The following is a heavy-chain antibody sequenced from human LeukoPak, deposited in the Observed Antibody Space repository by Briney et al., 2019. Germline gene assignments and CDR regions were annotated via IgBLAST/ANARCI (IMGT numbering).Heavy chain of an antibody. D-gene: IGHD3-10*01. V-gene: IGHV4-39*01. CDR2: IYYSGST. J-gene: IGHJ5*02. CDR1: GGSISSSSYY. Sequence: SETLSLTCTVSGGSISSSSYYWGWIRQPPGKGPEWIGSIYYSGSTYYNPSLKSRVTISVDTSKNQFSLKLSSVTAADTAVYYCARQSYYGSGSYQGWFDPWGQGTLVTVSS. CDR3: ARQSYYGSGSYQGWFDP.